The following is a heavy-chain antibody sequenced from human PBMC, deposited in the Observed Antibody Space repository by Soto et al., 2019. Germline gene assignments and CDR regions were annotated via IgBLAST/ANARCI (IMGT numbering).Heavy chain of an antibody. D-gene: IGHD2-8*01. CDR3: AKDSGCVNNAGAYYP. CDR1: GFSFSDYT. CDR2: ISRGSDYI. Sequence: EVHLVESGGGLVKPGGSLRLTCAGSGFSFSDYTMNWVRQAPGNGLEWVSSISRGSDYIFYADTVTGRFTISRDNSRNSLYLQMSRLMAEDTAVYYCAKDSGCVNNAGAYYPWGQGTLVSVSA. J-gene: IGHJ5*02. V-gene: IGHV3-21*01.